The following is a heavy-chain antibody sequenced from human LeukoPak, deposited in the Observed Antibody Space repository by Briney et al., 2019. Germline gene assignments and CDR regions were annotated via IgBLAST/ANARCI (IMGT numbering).Heavy chain of an antibody. V-gene: IGHV5-51*01. J-gene: IGHJ4*02. CDR3: ARAHDSGYSGYDHFDY. CDR1: GYSFTSYW. Sequence: GESLQISCKGSGYSFTSYWIGWVRQMPGKGLEWMGIIYPGDSDTRYSPSFQGQVTISADKSISTAYLQWSSLKASDTAMYYCARAHDSGYSGYDHFDYWGQGTLVTVSS. D-gene: IGHD5-12*01. CDR2: IYPGDSDT.